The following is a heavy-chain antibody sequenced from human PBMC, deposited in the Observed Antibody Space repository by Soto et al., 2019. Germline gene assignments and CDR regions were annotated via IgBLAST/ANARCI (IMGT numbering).Heavy chain of an antibody. J-gene: IGHJ6*03. Sequence: PSETLSLTCAVYGGSLSGYYWSWVRQSPGKGLEWIGEINHSGTTNYNPSLKTRVTISVDTSKHQFSLKLSSVTAADTAVYYCARCSRVAAAAGRREYYYYYYMDVWGKGTTVTVSS. CDR3: ARCSRVAAAAGRREYYYYYYMDV. D-gene: IGHD6-13*01. CDR1: GGSLSGYY. V-gene: IGHV4-34*01. CDR2: INHSGTT.